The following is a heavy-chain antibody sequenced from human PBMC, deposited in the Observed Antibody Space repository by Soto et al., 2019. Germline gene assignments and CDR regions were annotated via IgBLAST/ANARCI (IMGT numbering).Heavy chain of an antibody. CDR2: IYWDDVK. V-gene: IGHV2-5*02. D-gene: IGHD4-17*01. J-gene: IGHJ4*02. CDR3: ARKGSGDYALDY. Sequence: SGPEPGNPTQTLTLTCTLSVFSLSKRGVGVGWIRQSPGKALEWLAVIYWDDVKHYSPSLERRLTIAKDTSESEVVLTMTNMDPVDTATYYCARKGSGDYALDYWGQGILVTVSS. CDR1: VFSLSKRGVG.